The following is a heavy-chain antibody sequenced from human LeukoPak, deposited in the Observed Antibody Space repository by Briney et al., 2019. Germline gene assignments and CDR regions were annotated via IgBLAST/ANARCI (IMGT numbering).Heavy chain of an antibody. CDR2: ISAYNGNT. CDR1: GYTFTSYG. Sequence: ASVKVSCKASGYTFTSYGISWVRQAPGQGLEWMGWISAYNGNTNYAQKLQGRVTMTTDTSTSTAYMELRSLRSDDTAVYYCARELVCSSTSCYAEFDPWGQGTLVTVSS. V-gene: IGHV1-18*01. CDR3: ARELVCSSTSCYAEFDP. J-gene: IGHJ5*02. D-gene: IGHD2-2*01.